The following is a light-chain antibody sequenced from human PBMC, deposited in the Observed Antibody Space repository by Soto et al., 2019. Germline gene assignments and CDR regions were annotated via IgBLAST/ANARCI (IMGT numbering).Light chain of an antibody. Sequence: EIVLTQSPGTLSLSPGERATLSCRASQSVSSKNLAWYQQKPGQAPRVLIYGTSIRASGVPERFSAGGSGTDFTLTITRLEPEDFAVYYCQQYGSSLFTFGPGTKVDFK. CDR2: GTS. V-gene: IGKV3-20*01. CDR3: QQYGSSLFT. J-gene: IGKJ3*01. CDR1: QSVSSKN.